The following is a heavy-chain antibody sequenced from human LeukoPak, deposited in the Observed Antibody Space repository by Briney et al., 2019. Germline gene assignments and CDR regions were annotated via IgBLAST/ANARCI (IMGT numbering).Heavy chain of an antibody. V-gene: IGHV3-48*01. CDR2: ISSSGSAI. Sequence: GGSLRLSCAASGFTFSNYAMNWVRQAPGKGLEWVSYISSSGSAIYYADSVKGRFTISRDNAKNSLYLQLNSLRAEDTAVYYCARRGDTPMVGDYWGQGTLVAVSS. J-gene: IGHJ4*02. CDR3: ARRGDTPMVGDY. CDR1: GFTFSNYA. D-gene: IGHD5-18*01.